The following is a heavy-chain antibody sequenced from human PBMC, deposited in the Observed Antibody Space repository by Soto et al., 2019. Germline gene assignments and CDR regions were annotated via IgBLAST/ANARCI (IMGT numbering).Heavy chain of an antibody. CDR3: AKALQYSSTWFAGY. CDR2: ISGSGGTT. CDR1: GFIFSNYA. J-gene: IGHJ4*02. Sequence: EVPLLESGGGLVQPGGSLRLSCAASGFIFSNYAMSWVRQAPGKGLEWVSAISGSGGTTYYADSVKGRFTISRDNSQNTLYLQMNSLRAEDTAVYYCAKALQYSSTWFAGYWGQGTLVTVFS. D-gene: IGHD6-13*01. V-gene: IGHV3-23*01.